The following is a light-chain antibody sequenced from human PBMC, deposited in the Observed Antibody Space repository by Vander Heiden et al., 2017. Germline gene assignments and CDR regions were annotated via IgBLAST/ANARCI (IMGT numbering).Light chain of an antibody. CDR2: EVS. CDR3: CSYAGNNRYV. CDR1: SSDLGSYNY. Sequence: QSALTQPPSASGSPGQSVTISCTGTSSDLGSYNYVSWYQQHPGKPPKLMIYEVSKRPSGVPERFSGPKSGNTASLTVSGLQAEDESDYYCCSYAGNNRYVFGTGTKVTVL. J-gene: IGLJ1*01. V-gene: IGLV2-8*01.